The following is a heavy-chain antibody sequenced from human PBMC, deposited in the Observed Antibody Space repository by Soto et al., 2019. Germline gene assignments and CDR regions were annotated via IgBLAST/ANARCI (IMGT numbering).Heavy chain of an antibody. V-gene: IGHV3-11*01. D-gene: IGHD3-3*01. J-gene: IGHJ6*02. Sequence: GGSLRLSCAASGFTFSGYYMSWIRQAPGKAPEWVSYISHGGTTVYYADSVEGRFAISRDNAKNSLFLQMNSLRAEDTAVYYCTTDKLITIFGVVSSPAYYYYGMDVWGQGTTVTVSS. CDR2: ISHGGTTV. CDR3: TTDKLITIFGVVSSPAYYYYGMDV. CDR1: GFTFSGYY.